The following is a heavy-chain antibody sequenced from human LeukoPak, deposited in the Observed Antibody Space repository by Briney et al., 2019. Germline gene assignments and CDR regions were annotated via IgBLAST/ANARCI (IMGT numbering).Heavy chain of an antibody. CDR3: ARWRVIAAACIDY. V-gene: IGHV4-34*01. Sequence: SETLSLTCAVYGGSFSGYYWSWIRQPPGKGLEWIGEINHSGSTNYNPSLKSRVTISVDTSKSQFSLKLSSVTAADTAVYYCARWRVIAAACIDYWGQGTLVTVSS. CDR1: GGSFSGYY. D-gene: IGHD6-13*01. CDR2: INHSGST. J-gene: IGHJ4*02.